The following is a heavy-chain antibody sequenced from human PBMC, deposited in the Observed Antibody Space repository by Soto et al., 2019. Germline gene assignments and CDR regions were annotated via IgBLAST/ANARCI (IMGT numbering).Heavy chain of an antibody. CDR2: ISSTSATI. D-gene: IGHD7-27*01. V-gene: IGHV3-48*02. CDR3: ARDNLGNWGAWYFDL. Sequence: EVQLVESGGGLVQPEGSLRLSCAASGFTFSSSSMNWVRQAPGKGLEWVSYISSTSATIYYADSVKGRFTISRDNAKNSLYLQMNSLRDEDTAVYYCARDNLGNWGAWYFDLWGRGTLVTVSS. J-gene: IGHJ2*01. CDR1: GFTFSSSS.